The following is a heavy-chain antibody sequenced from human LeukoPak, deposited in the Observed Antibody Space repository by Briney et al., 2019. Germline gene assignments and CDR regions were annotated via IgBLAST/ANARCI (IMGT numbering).Heavy chain of an antibody. CDR1: GGSISSSSYY. CDR3: ARVYLNYGSAHYGMDV. D-gene: IGHD3-10*01. Sequence: SETLSLTCTVSGGSISSSSYYWGWIRQPPGKGLEWIGSIYYSGSTYYNPSLKSRVTISVDTSKNQFSLKLSSVTAADTAVYYCARVYLNYGSAHYGMDVWGKGTTVTVSS. CDR2: IYYSGST. V-gene: IGHV4-39*07. J-gene: IGHJ6*04.